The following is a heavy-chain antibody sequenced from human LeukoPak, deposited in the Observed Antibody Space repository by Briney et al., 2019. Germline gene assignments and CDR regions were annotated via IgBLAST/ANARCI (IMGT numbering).Heavy chain of an antibody. J-gene: IGHJ4*02. V-gene: IGHV4-38-2*02. CDR1: GYSISRGYH. Sequence: SETLSLTCTVSGYSISRGYHWGWVRQPPGKGLEWIGSVHQSGSTYYNPSLKSRLTISADTSKNQFSLKLDSVTAADTAVYYCARVNFNPDYWGQGTLVTVSS. CDR3: ARVNFNPDY. D-gene: IGHD1-14*01. CDR2: VHQSGST.